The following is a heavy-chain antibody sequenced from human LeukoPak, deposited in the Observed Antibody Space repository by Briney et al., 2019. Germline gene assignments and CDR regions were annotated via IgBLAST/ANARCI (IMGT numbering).Heavy chain of an antibody. CDR2: INHSGST. Sequence: PSETLSLTCAVYGGSFSGYYWSWIRQPPGKGLEWIGEINHSGSTNYNPSLKSRVTISVDTSKNQFYLKLSSVTAADTAVYYCARGSRYGDSGAFVIWGQGTMVTVSS. CDR3: ARGSRYGDSGAFVI. J-gene: IGHJ3*02. V-gene: IGHV4-34*01. CDR1: GGSFSGYY. D-gene: IGHD4-17*01.